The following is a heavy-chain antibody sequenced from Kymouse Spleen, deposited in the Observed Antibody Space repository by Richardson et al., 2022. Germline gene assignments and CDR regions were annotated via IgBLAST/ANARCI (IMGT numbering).Heavy chain of an antibody. J-gene: IGHJ6*02. D-gene: IGHD3-10*01. CDR3: ARLYYYGSLDV. V-gene: IGHV4-34*01. CDR1: GGSFSGYY. CDR2: INHSGST. Sequence: QVQLQQWGAGLLKPSETLSLTCAVYGGSFSGYYWSWIRQPPGKGLEWIGEINHSGSTNYNPSLKSRVTISVDTSKNQFSLKLSSVTAADTAVYYCARLYYYGSLDVWGQGTTVTVSS.